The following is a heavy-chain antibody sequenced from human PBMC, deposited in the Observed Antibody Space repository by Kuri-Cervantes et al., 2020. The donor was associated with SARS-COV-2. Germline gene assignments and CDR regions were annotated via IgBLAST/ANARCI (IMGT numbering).Heavy chain of an antibody. J-gene: IGHJ4*02. CDR1: GASISSYY. CDR3: QIQGGVEDY. V-gene: IGHV4-59*08. CDR2: ISYSGSISGNT. Sequence: GSLRLSCAVSGASISSYYWNWIRQPPGKGLEWIGLISYSGSISGNTKYNPSLRSRLTMSMDTSKNHFSLKLTSVTAADTAVYYCQIQGGVEDYWGQGTLVTVSS. D-gene: IGHD3-16*01.